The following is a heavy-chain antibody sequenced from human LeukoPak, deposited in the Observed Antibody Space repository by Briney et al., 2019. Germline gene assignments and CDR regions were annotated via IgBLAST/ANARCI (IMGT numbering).Heavy chain of an antibody. J-gene: IGHJ4*02. CDR3: ARDGHRMYYYGSSDYRFDS. Sequence: SVKVSCKASGGTFSSYAISWVRQAPGQGLEWMGGIIPIFGTANYAQKFQGRVTITADKSTSTAYMELRSLRSDDTAVYFCARDGHRMYYYGSSDYRFDSWGQGTLVTVSS. CDR2: IIPIFGTA. V-gene: IGHV1-69*06. CDR1: GGTFSSYA. D-gene: IGHD3-22*01.